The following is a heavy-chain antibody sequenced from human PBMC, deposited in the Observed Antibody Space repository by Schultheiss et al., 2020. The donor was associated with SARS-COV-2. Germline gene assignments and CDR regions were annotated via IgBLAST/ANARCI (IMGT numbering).Heavy chain of an antibody. J-gene: IGHJ4*02. D-gene: IGHD1-1*01. CDR2: IRSIAYGATT. CDR1: GFTFGDYA. CDR3: TRDPNDLAYFSPSLQEGYYFEY. V-gene: IGHV3-49*03. Sequence: GGSLRLSCITSGFTFGDYAMSWFRQAPGKGLEWVGFIRSIAYGATTEYAASVKGRFTISRDDSKSIAFLHMNSLKTEDTAVYYCTRDPNDLAYFSPSLQEGYYFEYWGQGTLVTVSS.